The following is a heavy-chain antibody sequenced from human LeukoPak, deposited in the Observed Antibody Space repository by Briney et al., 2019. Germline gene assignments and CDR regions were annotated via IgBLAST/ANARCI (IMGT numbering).Heavy chain of an antibody. CDR3: ARGRETYSFPVDY. CDR1: GGSLSNYF. D-gene: IGHD4-11*01. J-gene: IGHJ4*02. Sequence: PSETLSLPCAVYGGSLSNYFWNWIRQSPGKGLEWIGEINHRGGTNHNPSLKSRVSISIDTSKNQFSLRLSSVTAADTAIYYCARGRETYSFPVDYWGQGTLVTVSS. V-gene: IGHV4-34*01. CDR2: INHRGGT.